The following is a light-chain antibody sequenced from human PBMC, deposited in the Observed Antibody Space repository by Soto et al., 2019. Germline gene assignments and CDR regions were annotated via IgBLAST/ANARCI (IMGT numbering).Light chain of an antibody. Sequence: DIVLTQSPGTLSLSPGERATLSCRASQTFTSGFLAWYQQKPGQAPRLLIYGASSRATGIPDRFSGSGSGTDFTLTISRLEPEYFAVYYCQQYDSSPRTFGQGTKVEIK. CDR1: QTFTSGF. V-gene: IGKV3-20*01. J-gene: IGKJ1*01. CDR3: QQYDSSPRT. CDR2: GAS.